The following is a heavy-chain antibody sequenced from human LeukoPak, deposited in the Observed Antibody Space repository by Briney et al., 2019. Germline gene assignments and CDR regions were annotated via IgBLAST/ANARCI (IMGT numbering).Heavy chain of an antibody. V-gene: IGHV4-30-4*02. D-gene: IGHD6-19*01. CDR3: ARNPSSGWPIDF. J-gene: IGHJ4*02. CDR1: GGSISSGDYY. CDR2: IYYSGST. Sequence: PSETLSLTCTVSGGSISSGDYYWSWIRQPPGKGLEWIGYIYYSGSTYYNPSLKSRVTISVDTSKNQFSLKLRSVTAADTAVYYCARNPSSGWPIDFWGQGTLVTVSS.